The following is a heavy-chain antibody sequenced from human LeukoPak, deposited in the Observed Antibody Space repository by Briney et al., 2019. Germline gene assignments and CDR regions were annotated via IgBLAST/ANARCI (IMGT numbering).Heavy chain of an antibody. J-gene: IGHJ6*02. CDR1: GFTFSSYG. Sequence: GGSLRLSCAASGFTFSSYGMPWVRQAPGKGLEWVAVIWYDGSNKYYADSVKGRFTISRDNSKNTLYLQMNSLRAEDTAVYYCAREGAGTRFYYGMDVWGQGTTVTVSS. D-gene: IGHD6-13*01. CDR3: AREGAGTRFYYGMDV. V-gene: IGHV3-33*01. CDR2: IWYDGSNK.